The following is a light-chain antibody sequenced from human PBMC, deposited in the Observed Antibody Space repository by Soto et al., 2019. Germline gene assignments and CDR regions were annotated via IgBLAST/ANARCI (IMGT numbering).Light chain of an antibody. Sequence: QSALTQPASVSGSPGQSITISCTGTSSDVGGYNYVSWYQQHPGKAPKLMIYAVTDRPSGVSSRFSGSKSGTSASLAITGLQAEDEADYYCQSFDSSRFYVFGTGTKLTVL. J-gene: IGLJ1*01. V-gene: IGLV2-14*01. CDR2: AVT. CDR1: SSDVGGYNY. CDR3: QSFDSSRFYV.